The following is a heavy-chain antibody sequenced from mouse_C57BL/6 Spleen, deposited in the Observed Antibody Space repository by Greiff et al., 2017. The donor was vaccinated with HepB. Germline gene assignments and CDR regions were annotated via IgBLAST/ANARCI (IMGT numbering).Heavy chain of an antibody. V-gene: IGHV5-16*01. J-gene: IGHJ4*01. CDR2: INYDGSST. CDR1: GFTFSDYY. CDR3: ARDRILLGMDY. D-gene: IGHD1-1*01. Sequence: EVKLVESEGGLVQPGSSMKLSCTASGFTFSDYYMAWVRQVPEKGLEGVANINYDGSSTYYLDSLKSRFIISRDNAKNILYLQMSSLKSEDTATYYCARDRILLGMDYWGQGTSVTVSS.